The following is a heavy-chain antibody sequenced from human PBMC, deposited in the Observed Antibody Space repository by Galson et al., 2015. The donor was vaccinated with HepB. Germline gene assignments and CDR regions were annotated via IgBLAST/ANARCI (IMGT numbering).Heavy chain of an antibody. CDR3: ARGPSTYYYDSSGFPFDY. Sequence: SETLSLTCAVYGGSFSGYYWSWIRQPPGKGLEWIGEINHSGSTNYNPSLKSRVTISVDTSKNQFSLKLSSVTAAVTAVYYCARGPSTYYYDSSGFPFDYWGQGTLVTVSS. V-gene: IGHV4-34*01. CDR1: GGSFSGYY. D-gene: IGHD3-22*01. J-gene: IGHJ4*02. CDR2: INHSGST.